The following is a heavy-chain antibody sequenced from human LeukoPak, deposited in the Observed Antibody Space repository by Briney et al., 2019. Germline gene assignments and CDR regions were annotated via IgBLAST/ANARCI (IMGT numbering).Heavy chain of an antibody. J-gene: IGHJ6*04. D-gene: IGHD3-10*02. CDR1: GFTFTSYA. Sequence: GGSLRLSCAASGFTFTSYAMHWVRQAPGKGLEWVSYISSSGSTIYYADSVKGRFTISRDNAKNSLYLQMNSLRAEDTAVYYCAELGITMIGGVWGKGTTVTISS. CDR3: AELGITMIGGV. CDR2: ISSSGSTI. V-gene: IGHV3-48*03.